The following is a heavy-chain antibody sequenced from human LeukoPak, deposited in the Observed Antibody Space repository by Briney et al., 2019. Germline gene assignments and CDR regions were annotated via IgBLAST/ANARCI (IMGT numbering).Heavy chain of an antibody. D-gene: IGHD3-22*01. V-gene: IGHV1-69*06. CDR2: IIPIFGTA. J-gene: IGHJ4*02. CDR3: ARVITMIVVVIDY. Sequence: SVKVSCKASGGTFSSYAISWVRQAPGQGLEWMGGIIPIFGTANYAQKFQGRVTITADKSTSTAYMELSSLRSEDTAVYYCARVITMIVVVIDYWGQGTLVTVSS. CDR1: GGTFSSYA.